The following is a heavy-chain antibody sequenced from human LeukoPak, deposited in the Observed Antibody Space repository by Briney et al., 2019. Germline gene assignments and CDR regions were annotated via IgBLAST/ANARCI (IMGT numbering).Heavy chain of an antibody. J-gene: IGHJ4*02. CDR2: VDPQNGET. V-gene: IGHV1-69-2*01. D-gene: IGHD4-17*01. Sequence: ASVKVSCKASGYIFTDYYMHWVQQAPGKGLEWMGRVDPQNGETVYAENFQGRVTMTADTSTDTAYMELTSLRSEDTAVYYCATDDYGDYWARLWGQGSLVTVSS. CDR3: ATDDYGDYWARL. CDR1: GYIFTDYY.